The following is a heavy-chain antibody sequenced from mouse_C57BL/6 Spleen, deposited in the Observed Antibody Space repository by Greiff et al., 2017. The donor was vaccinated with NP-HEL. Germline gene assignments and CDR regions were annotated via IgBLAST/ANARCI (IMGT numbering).Heavy chain of an antibody. CDR1: GYTFTGYW. CDR2: ILPGSGST. Sequence: QVQLQQSGAELMKPGASVKLSCKATGYTFTGYWIEWVKQRPGHGLEWIGEILPGSGSTTYNEKFKGKATFTAATSSNTAYMQLSSLTTEDSAIYYCARSITTVVAPFDYWGQGTTLTVSS. D-gene: IGHD1-1*01. CDR3: ARSITTVVAPFDY. V-gene: IGHV1-9*01. J-gene: IGHJ2*01.